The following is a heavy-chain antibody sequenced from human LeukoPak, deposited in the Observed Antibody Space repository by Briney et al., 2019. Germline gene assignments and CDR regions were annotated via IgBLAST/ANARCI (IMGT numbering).Heavy chain of an antibody. CDR2: IYYSGST. J-gene: IGHJ3*02. CDR3: ARDPYYYDSSGYLAFDI. Sequence: SETLSLTCAVYGGSFSGYYWSWIRQPPGKGLEWIGYIYYSGSTNYNPSLKSRVTISVDTSKNQFSLKLSSVTAADTAVYYCARDPYYYDSSGYLAFDIWGQGTMVTVSS. V-gene: IGHV4-59*01. CDR1: GGSFSGYY. D-gene: IGHD3-22*01.